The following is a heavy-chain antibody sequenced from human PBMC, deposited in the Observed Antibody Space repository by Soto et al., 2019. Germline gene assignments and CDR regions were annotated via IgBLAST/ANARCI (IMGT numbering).Heavy chain of an antibody. CDR3: ARGTVVPAAIIGWFDH. D-gene: IGHD2-2*02. CDR1: GGSISSYC. CDR2: IYYSGST. J-gene: IGHJ5*02. V-gene: IGHV4-59*01. Sequence: PXETLSLPCTVSGGSISSYCWSWIRQPPGKGLDWIGYIYYSGSTNYNPSLKSRVTISVDTSKNQFSLKLSSVTAADTAVYYCARGTVVPAAIIGWFDHWGQGPLVTVSS.